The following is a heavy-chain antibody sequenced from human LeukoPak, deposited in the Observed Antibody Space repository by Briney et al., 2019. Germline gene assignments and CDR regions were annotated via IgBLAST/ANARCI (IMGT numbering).Heavy chain of an antibody. Sequence: GGSVRLSCAVSGFTFSSYKMNWVRQAPGKGREGGSYISRSSSTIYYADSVKGRFTISRDNAKKSLYLQLNSLRAEDTAVYYCASSIHCSGGTCYVPWGQGTLVTVSS. CDR3: ASSIHCSGGTCYVP. CDR2: ISRSSSTI. J-gene: IGHJ4*02. D-gene: IGHD2-15*01. CDR1: GFTFSSYK. V-gene: IGHV3-48*01.